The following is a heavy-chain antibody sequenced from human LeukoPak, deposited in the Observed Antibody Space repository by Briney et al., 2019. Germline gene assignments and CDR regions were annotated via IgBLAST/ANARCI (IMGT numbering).Heavy chain of an antibody. J-gene: IGHJ4*02. Sequence: PSGTLSLTCAVYGGSFSGYYWSWIRQPPGKGLEWIGYIYYSGNTNYNPSLKSRVTISIDTSKNQFSLKLSSVTAADTAVYYCARAGPSSSWYPDYWGQGTLVTVSS. D-gene: IGHD6-13*01. CDR1: GGSFSGYY. CDR2: IYYSGNT. V-gene: IGHV4-59*12. CDR3: ARAGPSSSWYPDY.